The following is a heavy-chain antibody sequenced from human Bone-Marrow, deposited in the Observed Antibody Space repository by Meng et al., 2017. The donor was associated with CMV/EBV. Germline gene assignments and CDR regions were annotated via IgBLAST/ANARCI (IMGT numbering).Heavy chain of an antibody. CDR2: INPNSGGT. J-gene: IGHJ4*02. D-gene: IGHD2-2*02. CDR3: ARCGLRSSTSCYSEFDY. Sequence: ASVKVSCKASGYTFTGYYMHWVRQAPGQGLEWMGWINPNSGGTNYAQKFQGRVTITRNTSISTAYMELSSLRSEDTAVYYCARCGLRSSTSCYSEFDYWGQGTLVTVSS. V-gene: IGHV1-2*02. CDR1: GYTFTGYY.